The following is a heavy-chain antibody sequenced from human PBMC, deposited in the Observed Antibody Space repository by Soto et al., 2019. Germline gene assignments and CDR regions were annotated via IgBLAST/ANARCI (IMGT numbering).Heavy chain of an antibody. V-gene: IGHV3-23*01. Sequence: RGSLRLSCAASGFTFSSYAMSWVRQAPGKGLEWVSAISGSGGSTYYADSVKGRFTISRDNSKNTLYLQMNSLRAEDTAVYYCAKDLLSDIPEGKNWFDPWGQGPLVTVSS. J-gene: IGHJ5*02. CDR2: ISGSGGST. D-gene: IGHD2-21*01. CDR1: GFTFSSYA. CDR3: AKDLLSDIPEGKNWFDP.